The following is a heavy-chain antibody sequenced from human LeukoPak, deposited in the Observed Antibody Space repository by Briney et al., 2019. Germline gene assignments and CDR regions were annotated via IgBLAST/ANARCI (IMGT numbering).Heavy chain of an antibody. V-gene: IGHV4-39*01. CDR3: ARHQYYDFWSGYSHFDY. D-gene: IGHD3-3*01. CDR2: IYYSGST. Sequence: LSLTCTXSGXSXXSSSYYWGWIRQPPGKGLEWIGSIYYSGSTYYNPSLKSRVTISVDTSKNQSSLKLSSVTAADTAVYYCARHQYYDFWSGYSHFDYWGQGTLVTVSS. J-gene: IGHJ4*02. CDR1: GXSXXSSSYY.